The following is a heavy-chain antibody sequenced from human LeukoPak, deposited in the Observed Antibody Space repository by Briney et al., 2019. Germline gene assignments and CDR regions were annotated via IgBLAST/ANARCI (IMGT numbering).Heavy chain of an antibody. CDR3: AGGYCSSTSCYTRYYYYYGMDV. J-gene: IGHJ6*02. Sequence: SETLSLTCAVYGGSFSGYYWSWIRQPPRKGLEWIGEINHSGSTNYNPSLKSRATISVDTSKNQFSLKLSSVTAADTAVYYCAGGYCSSTSCYTRYYYYYGMDVWGQGTTVTVSS. V-gene: IGHV4-34*01. CDR1: GGSFSGYY. D-gene: IGHD2-2*02. CDR2: INHSGST.